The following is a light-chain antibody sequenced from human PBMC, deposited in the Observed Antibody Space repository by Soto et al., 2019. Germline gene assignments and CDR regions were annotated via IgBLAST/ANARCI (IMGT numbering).Light chain of an antibody. CDR1: QSVTSN. Sequence: EIVLTQSPGTLSLSPGERATLSCRASQSVTSNYLAWYQQKPGQAPRLLIYGASTRATGIPDRFSGSGSGTDFTLTISSLQSEDFAVYYCQQCNNWPRTFGQGTKVDIK. J-gene: IGKJ1*01. CDR2: GAS. CDR3: QQCNNWPRT. V-gene: IGKV3D-15*01.